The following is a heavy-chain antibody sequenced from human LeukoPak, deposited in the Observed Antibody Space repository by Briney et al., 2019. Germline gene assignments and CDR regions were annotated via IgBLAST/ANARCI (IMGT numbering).Heavy chain of an antibody. CDR3: AAGVIYSLLDY. CDR2: FDPGAGEI. CDR1: GDTLSELT. Sequence: ASVKVSCKVSGDTLSELTMHWVRQAPGKGLEWMGGFDPGAGEILYAQQFQGRVTMTEDTSTDTAYMELTSLRSEDSGVYFCAAGVIYSLLDYWGQGTLVTVS. J-gene: IGHJ4*02. V-gene: IGHV1-24*01. D-gene: IGHD2-21*01.